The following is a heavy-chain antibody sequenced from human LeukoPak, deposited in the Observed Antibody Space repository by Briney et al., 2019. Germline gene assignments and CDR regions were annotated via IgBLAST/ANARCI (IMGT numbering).Heavy chain of an antibody. CDR1: SGSISSGSYY. Sequence: SETLSLNCTVSSGSISSGSYYWSWIRQPAGKGLEWVGRTHTSGTTNYNPSLESRVTVSVDTSKNQFSLKLISATAADTAVYYCGRDRGGGVFDSWGQGILVTVSS. J-gene: IGHJ4*02. CDR2: THTSGTT. CDR3: GRDRGGGVFDS. V-gene: IGHV4-61*02. D-gene: IGHD2-8*01.